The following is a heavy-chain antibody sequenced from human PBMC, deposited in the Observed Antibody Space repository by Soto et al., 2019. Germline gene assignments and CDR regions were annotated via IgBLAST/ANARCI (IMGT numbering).Heavy chain of an antibody. D-gene: IGHD5-18*01. CDR3: AKGDTAMVYYYYGMDV. Sequence: PGGSLRLSCAASGFTFSSYAMSWVRQAPGKGLEWVSAISGSGGSTHYADSVKGRFTISRDNSKNTLYLQMNSLRAEDTAVYYCAKGDTAMVYYYYGMDVWGQGTTVTVSS. CDR1: GFTFSSYA. V-gene: IGHV3-23*01. J-gene: IGHJ6*02. CDR2: ISGSGGST.